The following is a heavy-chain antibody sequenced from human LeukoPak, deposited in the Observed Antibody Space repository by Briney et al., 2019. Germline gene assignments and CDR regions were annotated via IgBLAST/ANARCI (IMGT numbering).Heavy chain of an antibody. Sequence: ASVKVSCKASGYTFTSYGISWVRQAPGQGLEGMGWISAYNGNTNYAQKLQGRVTMTTDTSTSTAYMELRSLRSDNTAVYYCARVAMYYDILTGYYLYYFDYWGQGTLVTVSS. CDR2: ISAYNGNT. CDR1: GYTFTSYG. CDR3: ARVAMYYDILTGYYLYYFDY. J-gene: IGHJ4*02. D-gene: IGHD3-9*01. V-gene: IGHV1-18*01.